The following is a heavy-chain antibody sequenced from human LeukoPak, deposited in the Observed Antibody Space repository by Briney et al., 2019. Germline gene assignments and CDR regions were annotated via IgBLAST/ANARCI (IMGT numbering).Heavy chain of an antibody. CDR1: GFTFRDYT. CDR3: TDSSGYLLPDY. CDR2: IRSEAYSGTT. Sequence: GGSLRLSCSASGFTFRDYTVSWFRQAPGKGLEWVGLIRSEAYSGTTEYATSAKDRFTISRDDSKSLAYLHMNSLKTEDTAVYYCTDSSGYLLPDYWGQGTLVTVSS. J-gene: IGHJ4*02. D-gene: IGHD3-22*01. V-gene: IGHV3-49*03.